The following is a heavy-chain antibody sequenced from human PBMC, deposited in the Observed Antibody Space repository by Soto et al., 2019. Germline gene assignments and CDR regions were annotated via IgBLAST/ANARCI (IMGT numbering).Heavy chain of an antibody. D-gene: IGHD3-16*01. V-gene: IGHV3-64D*06. CDR3: VKDANVGELGY. CDR2: INNNGDTI. Sequence: GALRLSRSAFKIPFCSYAMHWFRQASGKGLEYVSGINNNGDTIYYADSAKGRFTISRDNSKNTLYLQISSLRAEDTAIYYCVKDANVGELGYWGQGT. CDR1: KIPFCSYA. J-gene: IGHJ4*02.